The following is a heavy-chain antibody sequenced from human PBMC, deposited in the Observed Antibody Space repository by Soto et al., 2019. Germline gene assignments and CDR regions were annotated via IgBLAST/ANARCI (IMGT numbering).Heavy chain of an antibody. CDR2: ISAFSGNT. D-gene: IGHD3-10*01. CDR3: ARDGGYGAGSYFDY. CDR1: NYMFRSYG. V-gene: IGHV1-18*01. Sequence: ASVKVSCKAYNYMFRSYGVSWVRQAPGQGLEWMGWISAFSGNTNYPQNFQGRITMTTDTSTGTAYMELRTLRSDDSAIYYCARDGGYGAGSYFDYWGQGTLVTVSS. J-gene: IGHJ4*02.